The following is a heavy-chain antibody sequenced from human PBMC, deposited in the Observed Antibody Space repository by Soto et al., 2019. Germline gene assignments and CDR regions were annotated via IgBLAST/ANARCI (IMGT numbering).Heavy chain of an antibody. CDR1: GFTFSSYS. CDR2: ISSSSSTI. CDR3: ARYSGYSYGPFDY. J-gene: IGHJ4*02. V-gene: IGHV3-48*01. Sequence: PGGSLRLSCAASGFTFSSYSMNRVRQAPGKGLEWVSYISSSSSTIYYADSVKGRFTISRDNAKNSLYLQMNSLRAEDTAVYYCARYSGYSYGPFDYWGQGTLVTVSS. D-gene: IGHD5-18*01.